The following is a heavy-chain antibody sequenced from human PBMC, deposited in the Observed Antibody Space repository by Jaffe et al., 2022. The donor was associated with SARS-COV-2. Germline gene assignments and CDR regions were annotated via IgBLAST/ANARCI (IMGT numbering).Heavy chain of an antibody. CDR3: ARHAVVPAARGGWFDP. D-gene: IGHD2-2*01. CDR1: GGSISSSSYY. J-gene: IGHJ5*02. CDR2: IYYSGST. V-gene: IGHV4-39*01. Sequence: QLQLQESGPGLVKPSETLSLTCTVSGGSISSSSYYWGWIRQPPGKGLEWIGSIYYSGSTYYNPSLKSRVTISVDTSKNQFSLKLSSVTAADTAVYYCARHAVVPAARGGWFDPWGQGTLVTVSS.